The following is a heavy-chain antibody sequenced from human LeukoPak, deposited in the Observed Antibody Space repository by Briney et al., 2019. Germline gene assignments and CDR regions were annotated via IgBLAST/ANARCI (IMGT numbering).Heavy chain of an antibody. CDR2: ISWNSGSI. CDR3: ASSRYDSSGYYGIIAY. D-gene: IGHD3-22*01. J-gene: IGHJ4*02. CDR1: GFTFDDYA. Sequence: GRSLRLSCAASGFTFDDYAMHWVRQAPGKGLEWVSGISWNSGSIGYADSVKGRFTISRDNAKNSLYLQMNSLRAEDTAVYYCASSRYDSSGYYGIIAYWGQGTLVTVSS. V-gene: IGHV3-9*01.